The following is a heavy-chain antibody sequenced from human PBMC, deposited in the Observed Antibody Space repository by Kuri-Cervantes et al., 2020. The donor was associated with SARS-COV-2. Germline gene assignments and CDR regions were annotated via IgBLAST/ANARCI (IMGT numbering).Heavy chain of an antibody. J-gene: IGHJ4*02. CDR3: ARGSSSSWYSTDFDY. Sequence: ESLKISCAVYGGSFSGYYWSWIRQPPGKGLEWIGEINHSGSTNYNPSLKSRVTISVDTSKNQFSLKLSSVTAADTAVYYCARGSSSSWYSTDFDYWGQGTLVTVSS. CDR1: GGSFSGYY. V-gene: IGHV4-34*01. CDR2: INHSGST. D-gene: IGHD6-6*01.